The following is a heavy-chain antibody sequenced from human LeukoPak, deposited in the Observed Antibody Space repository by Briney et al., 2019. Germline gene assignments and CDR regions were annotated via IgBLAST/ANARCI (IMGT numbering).Heavy chain of an antibody. D-gene: IGHD3-10*01. CDR2: ISGSGTNI. Sequence: GGSLRLSCAASGFTFSSFEMNWVRQAPGKGLEWVSYISGSGTNIYYADSVKGRFTISRDNAKNSLYLQMNSLRAEDTAVYYCAREATYYYGSGSYSRRYYFDYWGQGTLVTVSS. V-gene: IGHV3-48*03. CDR1: GFTFSSFE. CDR3: AREATYYYGSGSYSRRYYFDY. J-gene: IGHJ4*02.